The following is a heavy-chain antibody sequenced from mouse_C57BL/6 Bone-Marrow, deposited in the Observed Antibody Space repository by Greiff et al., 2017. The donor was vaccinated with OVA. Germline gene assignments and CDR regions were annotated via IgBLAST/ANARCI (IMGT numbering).Heavy chain of an antibody. D-gene: IGHD2-5*01. V-gene: IGHV6-3*01. CDR2: ISLRSDNYAT. CDR1: GFTFSNYW. Sequence: EVKLEESGGGLVQPGGSMKLSCVASGFTFSNYWMNWVRQSPEKGLEWVAQISLRSDNYATHYAESVKGSITISRDDSKISVNLQMNNLRAEDTEIYYCKEAYSNYRAWFAYWGQGTLVTVSA. CDR3: KEAYSNYRAWFAY. J-gene: IGHJ3*01.